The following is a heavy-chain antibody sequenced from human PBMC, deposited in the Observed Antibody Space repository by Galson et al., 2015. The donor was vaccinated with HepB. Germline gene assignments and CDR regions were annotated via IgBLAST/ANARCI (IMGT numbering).Heavy chain of an antibody. CDR3: TRRQYGSRTLNWFDP. CDR1: GFTFSGSA. CDR2: IRSKANSYAT. V-gene: IGHV3-73*01. Sequence: SLRLSCAASGFTFSGSAMHWVRQASGKGLEWVGRIRSKANSYATAYAASVKGRFTISRDDSKNTAYLQMNSLKTEDTAVYYCTRRQYGSRTLNWFDPWGQGTLVTVSS. D-gene: IGHD3-10*01. J-gene: IGHJ5*02.